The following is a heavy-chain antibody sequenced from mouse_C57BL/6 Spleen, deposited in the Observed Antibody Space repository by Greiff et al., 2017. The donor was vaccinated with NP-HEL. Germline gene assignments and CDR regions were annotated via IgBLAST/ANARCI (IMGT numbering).Heavy chain of an antibody. CDR2: INPNNGGT. D-gene: IGHD1-1*01. J-gene: IGHJ3*01. CDR3: ARPLFITTVVAPFAY. CDR1: GYTFTDYY. V-gene: IGHV1-26*01. Sequence: VQLQQSGPELVKPGASVKISCKASGYTFTDYYMNWVKQSHGKSLEWIGDINPNNGGTSYNQKCKGKATLTVDKSSSTAYMELRSLTSEDSAVYYGARPLFITTVVAPFAYWGQGTLVTVSA.